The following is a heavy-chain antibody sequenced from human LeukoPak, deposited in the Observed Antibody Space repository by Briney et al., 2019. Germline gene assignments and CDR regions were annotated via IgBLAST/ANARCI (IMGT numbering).Heavy chain of an antibody. CDR3: TRGGSPPEALGDAFDM. CDR2: ISSSSSTI. CDR1: GFTFSSYS. Sequence: GGSLRLSCAASGFTFSSYSMNWVRQAPGKGLEWVSYISSSSSTIYYADSVKGRFTISRDNAKSTLYLQMNSLRAEDTAVYYCTRGGSPPEALGDAFDMWGQGTMVTVSS. J-gene: IGHJ3*02. D-gene: IGHD1-26*01. V-gene: IGHV3-48*04.